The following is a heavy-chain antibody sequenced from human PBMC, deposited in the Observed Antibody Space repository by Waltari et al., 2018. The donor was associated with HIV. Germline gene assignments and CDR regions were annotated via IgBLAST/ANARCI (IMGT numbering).Heavy chain of an antibody. J-gene: IGHJ4*02. CDR1: GFTFSTYV. V-gene: IGHV3-23*01. Sequence: EVQLLESGGGLVQPGRSLRLSCAASGFTFSTYVMNWVRQAPGKGLKWVSSISASGHSTYYADSVKCRFTISRDNSKNTLYLQMNSLRAEDTAVYYCVKVGFDGPYHTYFDYWGQGTLVTVSS. CDR2: ISASGHST. D-gene: IGHD3-9*01. CDR3: VKVGFDGPYHTYFDY.